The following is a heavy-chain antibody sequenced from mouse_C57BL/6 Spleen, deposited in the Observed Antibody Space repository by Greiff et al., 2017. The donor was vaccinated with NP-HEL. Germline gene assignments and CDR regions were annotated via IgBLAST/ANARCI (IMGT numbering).Heavy chain of an antibody. J-gene: IGHJ4*01. Sequence: EVKVVESGPELVKPGASVKISCKASGYSFTGYYMNWVKQSPEKSLEWIGEINPSTGGTTYNQKFKAKATLTVDKSSSTAYMQLKSLTSEDSAVYYCARNYGSSYPYAMDYWGQGTSVTVSS. V-gene: IGHV1-42*01. CDR1: GYSFTGYY. CDR3: ARNYGSSYPYAMDY. D-gene: IGHD1-1*01. CDR2: INPSTGGT.